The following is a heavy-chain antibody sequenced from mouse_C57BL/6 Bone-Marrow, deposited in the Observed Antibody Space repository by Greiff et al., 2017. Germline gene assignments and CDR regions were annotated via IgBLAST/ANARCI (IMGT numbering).Heavy chain of an antibody. CDR1: GFNIKDDY. CDR2: IDPENGDT. J-gene: IGHJ2*01. V-gene: IGHV14-4*01. D-gene: IGHD2-4*01. Sequence: EVQLQQSGAELVRPGASVKLSCTASGFNIKDDYMHWVKQRPEQGLEWIGWIDPENGDTEYASKVQGKATITEDTSSNTAYLQLSSLTSEDTAVYSCTTDMITCYFDYWGQGTTLTVSS. CDR3: TTDMITCYFDY.